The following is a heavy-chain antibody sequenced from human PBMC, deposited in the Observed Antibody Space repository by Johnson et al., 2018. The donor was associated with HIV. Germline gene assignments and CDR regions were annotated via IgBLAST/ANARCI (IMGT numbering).Heavy chain of an antibody. J-gene: IGHJ3*02. CDR1: GFTFSSYA. D-gene: IGHD3-16*01. CDR3: ARDGGVKGKGAFDI. V-gene: IGHV3-30*14. CDR2: ISYDGSNK. Sequence: QVQLVESGGGVVQPGRSLRLSCAASGFTFSSYAMHWVRQAPGKGLEWVAVISYDGSNKYYADSVTGRFTFSRDNSKNTLYLQMNSLRAEDTALYYCARDGGVKGKGAFDIWGQGTMVTVSS.